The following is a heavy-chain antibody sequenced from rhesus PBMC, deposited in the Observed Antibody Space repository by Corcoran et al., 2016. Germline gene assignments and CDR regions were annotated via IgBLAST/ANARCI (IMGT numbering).Heavy chain of an antibody. CDR1: GGSISGYYL. D-gene: IGHD6-37*01. V-gene: IGHV4-143*01. J-gene: IGHJ6*01. CDR2: IYGGSGRT. Sequence: QVQLQESGPGVVKPSETLSLTCAVSGGSISGYYLWRWIRQPPGKGLEWIGYIYGGSGRTSYNPALKSRVTISKEASKNEFSLKLSSVTAADTAVYYCASPPRWYGLDSWGQGVVVTVSS. CDR3: ASPPRWYGLDS.